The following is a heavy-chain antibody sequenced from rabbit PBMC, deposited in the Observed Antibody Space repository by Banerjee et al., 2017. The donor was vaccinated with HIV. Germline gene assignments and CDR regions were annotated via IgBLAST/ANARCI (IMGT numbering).Heavy chain of an antibody. Sequence: QSLEESGGGLVTPGGTLTLTCTASGFSFSSGYCMCWVRQAPGTGLEWIAYIYAGSSGSTYYASWAKGRFTISKTSSTTVTLQMTSLTAADTATYFCARDYTYGYAGYAYAIDWLDLWGPGTLVTVS. V-gene: IGHV1S40*01. CDR3: ARDYTYGYAGYAYAIDWLDL. J-gene: IGHJ5*01. CDR2: IYAGSSGST. D-gene: IGHD6-1*01. CDR1: GFSFSSGYC.